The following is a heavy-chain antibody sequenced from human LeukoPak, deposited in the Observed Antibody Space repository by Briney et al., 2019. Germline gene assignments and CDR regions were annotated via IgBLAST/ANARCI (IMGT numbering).Heavy chain of an antibody. CDR3: AKTGGPYYYDSSGYYVFDY. J-gene: IGHJ4*01. D-gene: IGHD3-22*01. V-gene: IGHV3-30*18. CDR2: ISYDGSNK. CDR1: RFTFSSYG. Sequence: HPGGSLRLSCAASRFTFSSYGMHWVRQAPGKGLEWVAVISYDGSNKYYADSVKGRFTISRDNSKNTLYLQMNSLRAEDTAVYYCAKTGGPYYYDSSGYYVFDYWGHGTLVTVSS.